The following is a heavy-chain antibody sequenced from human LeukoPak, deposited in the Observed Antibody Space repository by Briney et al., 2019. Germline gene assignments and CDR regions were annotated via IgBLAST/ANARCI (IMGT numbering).Heavy chain of an antibody. V-gene: IGHV1-2*02. CDR2: INPNSGGT. CDR1: GGTFSSYA. J-gene: IGHJ4*02. Sequence: ASVKVSCKASGGTFSSYAISWVRQAPGQGREWMGWINPNSGGTNYAQKFQGRVTMTRDTSISTAYMELSGLRSDDTAVYYCATMDTVFAPLDYWGQGTLVTVSS. CDR3: ATMDTVFAPLDY. D-gene: IGHD5-18*01.